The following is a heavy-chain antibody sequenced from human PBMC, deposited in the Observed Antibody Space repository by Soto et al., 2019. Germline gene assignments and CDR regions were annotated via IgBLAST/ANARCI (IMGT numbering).Heavy chain of an antibody. CDR1: GYTFTDYY. CDR2: INPNSGGT. V-gene: IGHV1-2*02. CDR3: ARAVSTLLYYFDC. Sequence: ASVKVSCKAYGYTFTDYYMHWVRQAPGQGLEWMGWINPNSGGTNYAQKFQGRVTMTRDTSISTAYMEVSRPRSDDTAVYYCARAVSTLLYYFDCWGQGTLVTVSS. J-gene: IGHJ4*02. D-gene: IGHD4-17*01.